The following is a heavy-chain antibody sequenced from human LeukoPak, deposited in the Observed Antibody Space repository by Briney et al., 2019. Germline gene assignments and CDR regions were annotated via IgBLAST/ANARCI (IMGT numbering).Heavy chain of an antibody. CDR1: GFTFSIYA. V-gene: IGHV3-23*01. D-gene: IGHD5-12*01. J-gene: IGHJ3*02. CDR2: ISGSGGRT. CDR3: AKDEKDSGYAESAFDI. Sequence: GGSLRLSCAASGFTFSIYAMSWVRQAPAKGLEWVSGISGSGGRTYYADSVKGRFTVSTDNSKNTLYLQMNSLRAEDTAVYSCAKDEKDSGYAESAFDIWGQGTMVTVSS.